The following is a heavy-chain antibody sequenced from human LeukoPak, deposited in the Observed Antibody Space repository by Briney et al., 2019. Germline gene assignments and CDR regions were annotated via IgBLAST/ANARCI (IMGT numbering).Heavy chain of an antibody. V-gene: IGHV4-4*07. CDR3: ARVWGDYEMGDNWFDR. D-gene: IGHD4-17*01. J-gene: IGHJ5*02. Sequence: PSETLSLTCTVSGGSISSYYWSWIRQPAGKGLEWIGRIYTSGSTNYNPSLKSRVTMSVDTSKNQFSLKLSSVTAADTAVYYCARVWGDYEMGDNWFDRWGQGTLVTVSS. CDR1: GGSISSYY. CDR2: IYTSGST.